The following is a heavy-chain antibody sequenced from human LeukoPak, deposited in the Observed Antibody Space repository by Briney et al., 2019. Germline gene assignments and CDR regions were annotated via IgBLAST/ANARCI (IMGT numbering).Heavy chain of an antibody. Sequence: GGSLRLSCAASGFTFSSYSMTWVRQDPGKGLDWVSSISSDARDPYYADSVKGRFTISRDNAKNSLYLQLNSLRAEDTAVYYCARGGSFGVDRNDYWGQGALVTVSS. CDR2: ISSDARDP. CDR3: ARGGSFGVDRNDY. CDR1: GFTFSSYS. D-gene: IGHD3-3*01. J-gene: IGHJ4*02. V-gene: IGHV3-21*01.